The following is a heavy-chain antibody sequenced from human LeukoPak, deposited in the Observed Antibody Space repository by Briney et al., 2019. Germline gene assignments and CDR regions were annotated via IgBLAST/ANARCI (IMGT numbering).Heavy chain of an antibody. CDR3: ARVVGVLWLDYMDV. Sequence: SETLSLTCTVSGGSISSYYWSWIRQPAGKGLEWIGRIYTSGGTNYNPSLKSRVTMSVDTSKNQFSLKLSSVTAADTAVYYCARVVGVLWLDYMDVWGKGTTVTISS. D-gene: IGHD3-10*01. CDR2: IYTSGGT. J-gene: IGHJ6*03. CDR1: GGSISSYY. V-gene: IGHV4-4*07.